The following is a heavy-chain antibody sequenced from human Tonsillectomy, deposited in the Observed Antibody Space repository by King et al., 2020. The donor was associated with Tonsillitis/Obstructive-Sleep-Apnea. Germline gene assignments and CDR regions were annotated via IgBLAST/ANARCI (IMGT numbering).Heavy chain of an antibody. Sequence: VQLPQWGAGLLKPSETLSLTCAVYGGSFSGYYWSWIRQPPGKGLEWIGEINHSGSTNYNPSLKSRVTISVDTSKNQFSLKLSSVTAADTAVYYCARGDIVVVVAANYYSYYMDVWGKGTTVTVSS. CDR2: INHSGST. D-gene: IGHD2-15*01. J-gene: IGHJ6*03. CDR1: GGSFSGYY. V-gene: IGHV4-34*01. CDR3: ARGDIVVVVAANYYSYYMDV.